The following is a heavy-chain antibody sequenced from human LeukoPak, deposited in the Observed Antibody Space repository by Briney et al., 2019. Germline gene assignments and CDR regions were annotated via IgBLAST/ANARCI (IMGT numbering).Heavy chain of an antibody. D-gene: IGHD1-26*01. CDR2: IYHNGDT. CDR3: ARDQIGGSSQKGDVAFDI. J-gene: IGHJ3*02. CDR1: GGSIINGDYY. V-gene: IGHV4-30-4*08. Sequence: SQTLSLTCIVSGGSIINGDYYWSWIRQPPGKGLEWIGYIYHNGDTYYNPSLKSRVSISVDTSKNQFSLKLSSVTDADTAVYYCARDQIGGSSQKGDVAFDIWGQGTMVTVSS.